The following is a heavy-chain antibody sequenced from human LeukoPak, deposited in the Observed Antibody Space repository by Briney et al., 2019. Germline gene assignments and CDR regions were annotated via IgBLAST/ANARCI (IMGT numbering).Heavy chain of an antibody. D-gene: IGHD2-15*01. CDR1: GGSISSSSYY. Sequence: PSETLSLTCTVSGGSISSSSYYWGWIRQPPGKGLEWIGSIYYSGSTYYNPSLKSRVTISVDTSKNQFSLKLSSVTAADTAVYYCARGRTDIVVVVAAPALDYWGQGTLVTVSS. J-gene: IGHJ4*02. CDR2: IYYSGST. V-gene: IGHV4-39*07. CDR3: ARGRTDIVVVVAAPALDY.